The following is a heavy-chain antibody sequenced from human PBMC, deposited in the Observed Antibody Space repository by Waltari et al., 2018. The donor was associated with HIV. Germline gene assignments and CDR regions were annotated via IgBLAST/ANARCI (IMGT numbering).Heavy chain of an antibody. D-gene: IGHD3-16*01. Sequence: SGYYWSWIRQPGGKGLEWIGRMSTSGSTNYNASLESRVTMSVDTSKNQFSLKLSSVTAADTAVYYCARENDTSWRALGHWGQGTLVTVSS. CDR2: MSTSGST. V-gene: IGHV4-4*07. CDR1: SGYY. CDR3: ARENDTSWRALGH. J-gene: IGHJ4*02.